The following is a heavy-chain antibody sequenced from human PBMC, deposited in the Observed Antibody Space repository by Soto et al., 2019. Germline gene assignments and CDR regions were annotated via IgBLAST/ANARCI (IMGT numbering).Heavy chain of an antibody. CDR3: AGGYYDFWRASPMGY. V-gene: IGHV4-61*01. Sequence: SETLSLTCTVSGGSVSSGSYYWSWIRQPPGKGLEWIGYIYYSGSTNYNPSLKSRVTISVDTSKNQFSLKLSSVTAADTAVYYCAGGYYDFWRASPMGYWGQGTLVTVAS. J-gene: IGHJ4*02. CDR2: IYYSGST. CDR1: GGSVSSGSYY. D-gene: IGHD3-3*01.